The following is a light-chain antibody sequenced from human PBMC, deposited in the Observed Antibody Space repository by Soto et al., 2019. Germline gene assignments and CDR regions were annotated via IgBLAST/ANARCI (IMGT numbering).Light chain of an antibody. Sequence: EIVFTQSPGTLSLSPGEKDTLSCRASQSVRSSSLVWYQQKSGQAPRLLIYGASARATGIPDRFSGSGSGTDFTLTISRLEPEDFAVYYCQQYGSSPWTFGQGTKVDIK. CDR2: GAS. V-gene: IGKV3-20*01. CDR3: QQYGSSPWT. CDR1: QSVRSSS. J-gene: IGKJ1*01.